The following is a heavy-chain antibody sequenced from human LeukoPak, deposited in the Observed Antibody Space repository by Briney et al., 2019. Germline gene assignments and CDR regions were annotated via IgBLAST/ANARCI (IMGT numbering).Heavy chain of an antibody. CDR1: GFTSGDYA. CDR2: IRSKAYGGTT. J-gene: IGHJ4*02. D-gene: IGHD7-27*01. V-gene: IGHV3-49*04. CDR3: TRAAGDSSPFDY. Sequence: GGALRLSCTAPGFTSGDYAMSWVRQAPGKGLEWVCFIRSKAYGGTTVYAASVKGRFTISRDDTKSIAYLQMNSLKTEDTAVYYCTRAAGDSSPFDYWGQGTLVTVSS.